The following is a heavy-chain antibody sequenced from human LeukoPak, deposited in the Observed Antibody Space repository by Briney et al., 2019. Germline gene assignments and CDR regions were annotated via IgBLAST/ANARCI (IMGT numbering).Heavy chain of an antibody. CDR2: IVVGSGNT. D-gene: IGHD4-11*01. Sequence: GASVNVSCKASGFTFTKSAVQCGRQARGQRRGWIVGIVVGSGNTDYAQKFQERVTITRDMFTSTAYMELSSLRSEDTAVYYCAAGLRGPTVTGKYYYYGMDVWGQGTTVTVSS. J-gene: IGHJ6*02. V-gene: IGHV1-58*01. CDR1: GFTFTKSA. CDR3: AAGLRGPTVTGKYYYYGMDV.